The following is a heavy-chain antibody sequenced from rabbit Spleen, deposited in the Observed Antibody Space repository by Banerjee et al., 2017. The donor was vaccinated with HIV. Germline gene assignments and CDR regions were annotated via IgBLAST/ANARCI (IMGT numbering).Heavy chain of an antibody. Sequence: LVESGGGLVKPGASLTLTCTASGFSFSRSYDMCWVRQAPGKGLEWIGCIYTGNGHTHYASWAKGRFTISITSSPTVTLQATGLTVADTATYFCARDDGDAGYGYSDLWGPGTLVTVS. CDR1: GFSFSRSYD. CDR3: ARDDGDAGYGYSDL. CDR2: IYTGNGHT. J-gene: IGHJ6*01. V-gene: IGHV1S40*01. D-gene: IGHD6-1*01.